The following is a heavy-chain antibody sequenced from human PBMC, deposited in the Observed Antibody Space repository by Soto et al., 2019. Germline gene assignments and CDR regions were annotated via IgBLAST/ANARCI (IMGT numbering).Heavy chain of an antibody. V-gene: IGHV3-23*04. J-gene: IGHJ4*02. CDR2: ISGSGGST. CDR1: GFTFGSYA. CDR3: ARQQGGSLSSLYFDY. D-gene: IGHD2-15*01. Sequence: EQLVESGGGVVQPGTSLRLSCTAAGFTFGSYAMSWVRQAPGKGLEWVSGISGSGGSTFYADSVKGRFTISRDNSNNMVYLQMDNVRADDTAVYYCARQQGGSLSSLYFDYWGQGTLVTVSS.